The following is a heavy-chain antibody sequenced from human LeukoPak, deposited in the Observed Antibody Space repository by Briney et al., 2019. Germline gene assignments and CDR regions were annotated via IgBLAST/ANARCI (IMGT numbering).Heavy chain of an antibody. CDR2: IVPIFGAA. V-gene: IGHV1-69*13. CDR3: ARVRLDYYSGMDV. Sequence: SVKVSCKASGGTFSSYAISWVRQAPGQGLEWMGGIVPIFGAANYAQKFQGRVTITADESTSTAYMELSSLRSEATAVYYCARVRLDYYSGMDVWGKGTTVTVSS. J-gene: IGHJ6*04. D-gene: IGHD6-19*01. CDR1: GGTFSSYA.